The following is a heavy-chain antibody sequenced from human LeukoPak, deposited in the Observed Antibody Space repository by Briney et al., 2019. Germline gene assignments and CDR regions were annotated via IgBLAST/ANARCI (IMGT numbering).Heavy chain of an antibody. V-gene: IGHV3-30*02. J-gene: IGHJ4*02. CDR3: AIIPYYYDSSGSQN. D-gene: IGHD3-22*01. CDR1: GFTFSSYG. Sequence: GGSLRLSCAASGFTFSSYGMHWVRQAPGKGLEWVAFIRYDGSIKYYADSVKGRFTISRDNSKNTPYLQMNSLRAEDTAVYYCAIIPYYYDSSGSQNWGQGTLVTVSS. CDR2: IRYDGSIK.